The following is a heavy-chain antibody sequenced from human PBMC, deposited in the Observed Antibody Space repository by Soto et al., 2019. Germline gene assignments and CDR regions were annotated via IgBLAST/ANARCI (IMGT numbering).Heavy chain of an antibody. CDR2: ISSSSSTI. Sequence: GGAVRLSCAAAGFTFSGYIMDWVRQAPGKGREWVSYISSSSSTIYCADSVKGRFTISRDNAKNALYLQMNSLRAEDTAVYYYARNTGGYYYDSSGHFDYWGQGT. CDR3: ARNTGGYYYDSSGHFDY. J-gene: IGHJ4*02. V-gene: IGHV3-48*01. CDR1: GFTFSGYI. D-gene: IGHD3-22*01.